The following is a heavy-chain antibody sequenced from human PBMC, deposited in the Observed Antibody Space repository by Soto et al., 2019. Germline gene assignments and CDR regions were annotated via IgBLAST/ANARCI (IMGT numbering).Heavy chain of an antibody. D-gene: IGHD1-26*01. CDR1: GYTFTSYG. CDR2: ISAYNGNT. Sequence: QVQLVQSGAEVKKPGASVKVSCKASGYTFTSYGISWVRQAPGQGLEWMGWISAYNGNTKYAQKLQGRVTTTTDTSTSTAYMELRRLRYDDTAVYYCARDVGGSYYAPVGYWGQGTLVTVSS. J-gene: IGHJ4*02. V-gene: IGHV1-18*01. CDR3: ARDVGGSYYAPVGY.